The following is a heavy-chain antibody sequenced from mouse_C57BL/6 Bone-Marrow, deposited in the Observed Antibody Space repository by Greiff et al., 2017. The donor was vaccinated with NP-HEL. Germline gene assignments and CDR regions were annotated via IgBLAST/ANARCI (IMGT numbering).Heavy chain of an antibody. V-gene: IGHV2-2*01. Sequence: QVQLQQSGPGLVQPSQCLSITCTVSGFSLTSYGVHWVRQSPGKGLEWLGVIWSGGSTDYNAAFISRLSISKDNSKSQVFFKMNSLQADDTAIYYCARDYDGDYFDYWGQGTTLTVSS. CDR2: IWSGGST. D-gene: IGHD2-4*01. CDR3: ARDYDGDYFDY. J-gene: IGHJ2*01. CDR1: GFSLTSYG.